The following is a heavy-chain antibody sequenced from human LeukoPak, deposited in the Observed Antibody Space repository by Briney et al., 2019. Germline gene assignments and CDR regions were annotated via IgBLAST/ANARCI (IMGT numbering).Heavy chain of an antibody. D-gene: IGHD3-9*01. CDR3: ARADILTAYYTLDF. CDR2: INPNSGAT. V-gene: IGHV1-2*02. J-gene: IGHJ4*02. Sequence: ASVKVSCKASGYTFTGYYMHWVRQAPGQGLEWMGWINPNSGATNFAQKFQGRVSMTRDKSISTAYMELSSPRSDDTAVYYCARADILTAYYTLDFWGQGTLVTVSS. CDR1: GYTFTGYY.